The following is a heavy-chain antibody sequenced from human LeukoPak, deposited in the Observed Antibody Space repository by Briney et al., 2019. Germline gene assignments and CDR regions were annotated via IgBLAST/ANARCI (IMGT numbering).Heavy chain of an antibody. CDR1: GDSTSNFN. D-gene: IGHD2-8*01. J-gene: IGHJ5*01. V-gene: IGHV4-59*03. CDR2: IHYSGSS. Sequence: SETLSLTCTVSGDSTSNFNWNWIRQSPGKGLEWIGNIHYSGSSVYNPSLKSRGTISIDTSRRQFFLKLNSVTAADTAVYFCALAPNSNWFDFWGPGTLVTVSS. CDR3: ALAPNSNWFDF.